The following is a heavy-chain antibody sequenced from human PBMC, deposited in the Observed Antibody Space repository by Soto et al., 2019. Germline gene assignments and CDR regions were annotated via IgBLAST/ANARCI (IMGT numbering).Heavy chain of an antibody. Sequence: EVQLLESGGGLVQPGGSLRLSCAASGFTFSSYAMSWVRQAPGKGLEWVSAISGSGGSTYYADSVKGRFTISRDNSKNPLYLQMNSLRAEDTAVYYCAKYDLVVVVAEQPDGMDVWGQGTTVTVSS. CDR2: ISGSGGST. CDR3: AKYDLVVVVAEQPDGMDV. CDR1: GFTFSSYA. D-gene: IGHD2-15*01. V-gene: IGHV3-23*01. J-gene: IGHJ6*02.